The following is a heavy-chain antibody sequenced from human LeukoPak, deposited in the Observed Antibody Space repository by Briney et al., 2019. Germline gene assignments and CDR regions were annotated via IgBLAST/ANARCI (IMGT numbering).Heavy chain of an antibody. CDR3: ASNTGTVFDY. V-gene: IGHV4-59*01. J-gene: IGHJ4*02. D-gene: IGHD7-27*01. CDR2: VYYSGST. CDR1: ADLITAFY. Sequence: SETLSLTCTVAADLITAFYWRCIRQPPEKGLEWIGYVYYSGSTEYNPSLRSRVTISLEMSKHQFSLNLTSVTAADTAVYYCASNTGTVFDYWGQGALVTVSS.